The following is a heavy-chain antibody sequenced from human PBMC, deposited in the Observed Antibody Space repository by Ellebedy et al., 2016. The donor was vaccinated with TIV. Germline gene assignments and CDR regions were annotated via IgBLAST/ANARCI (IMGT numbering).Heavy chain of an antibody. CDR2: IYYSRST. D-gene: IGHD3-10*01. CDR3: ARDRGPTDY. V-gene: IGHV4-31*03. CDR1: GGSISSGGYY. Sequence: SETLSLTCTVSGGSISSGGYYRSWIRQHPGKGLEWIGYIYYSRSTYYNPSLKSRVTIPVDTSKNQFSLKLSSVTAEDTAVYYCARDRGPTDYWGQGTLVTVSS. J-gene: IGHJ4*02.